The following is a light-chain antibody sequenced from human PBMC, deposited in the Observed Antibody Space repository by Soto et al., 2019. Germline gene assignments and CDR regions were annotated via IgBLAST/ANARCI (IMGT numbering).Light chain of an antibody. Sequence: QSVLTQPASVSGSPGQSITISCTGTSSDVGGYNYVSWYQQHPGKAPKLMIYDVSNRPSGVSNRFSGSKSGNTASLTISGLLAEDEADYYCSSYTSSSTYVFGTGTKLTVL. V-gene: IGLV2-14*01. J-gene: IGLJ1*01. CDR3: SSYTSSSTYV. CDR2: DVS. CDR1: SSDVGGYNY.